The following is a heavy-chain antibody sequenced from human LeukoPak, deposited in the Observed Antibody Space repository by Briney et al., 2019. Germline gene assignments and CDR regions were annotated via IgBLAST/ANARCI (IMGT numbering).Heavy chain of an antibody. Sequence: PGGSLRLSCAASGFTFSSYSMNWVRQAPGKGLEWVSYISSSSSTIYYADSVKGRFTISRDNAKNSLYLQMNSLRAEDTAVYYCARDRYDSRFDVQYYFVYWGQGTLVTVSS. V-gene: IGHV3-48*04. D-gene: IGHD3-22*01. J-gene: IGHJ4*02. CDR3: ARDRYDSRFDVQYYFVY. CDR1: GFTFSSYS. CDR2: ISSSSSTI.